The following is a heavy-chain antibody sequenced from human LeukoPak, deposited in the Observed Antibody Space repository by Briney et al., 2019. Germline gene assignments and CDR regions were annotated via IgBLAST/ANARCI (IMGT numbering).Heavy chain of an antibody. CDR3: ARDSTSHPWLRFHIDY. CDR2: IRYDESNK. D-gene: IGHD5-12*01. J-gene: IGHJ4*02. V-gene: IGHV3-30*02. CDR1: GFTFNGYG. Sequence: GSLRLSCAASGFTFNGYGMHWVRPAPGKGLEWVAFIRYDESNKYYADSVKGQFTISRDNSKNTLYLQLNRLRAEDTALYYCARDSTSHPWLRFHIDYWGQGTLVTVSS.